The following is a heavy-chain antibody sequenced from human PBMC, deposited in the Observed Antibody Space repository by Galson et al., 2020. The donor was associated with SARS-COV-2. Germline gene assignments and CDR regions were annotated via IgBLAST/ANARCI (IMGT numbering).Heavy chain of an antibody. V-gene: IGHV3-9*01. D-gene: IGHD2-2*02. J-gene: IGHJ3*01. CDR1: GFNFQNFA. CDR2: ITWDGGRS. CDR3: TKLSCNNFNCYTEVLLDAFDG. Sequence: TGGSLRLSCTASGFNFQNFAMHWVRQAPGKGLEWVSSITWDGGRSFYADSVNGRFTISRDNGKNSLFLQMDRLRVEDSALYYCTKLSCNNFNCYTEVLLDAFDGWGQGTVVTVSS.